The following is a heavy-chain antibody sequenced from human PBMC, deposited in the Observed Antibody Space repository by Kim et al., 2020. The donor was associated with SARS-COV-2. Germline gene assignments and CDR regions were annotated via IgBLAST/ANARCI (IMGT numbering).Heavy chain of an antibody. Sequence: GGSLRLSCAASGFTFSSYNMNWVRQAPGEGLEWVSVISNSGTNTYYADSVKGRFTISRDNSKNTLFLQMNSLRAEDTAVYYCARGRPRNTMIVVVTRNVSGACDIWGQETMLPVPS. CDR2: ISNSGTNT. CDR1: GFTFSSYN. CDR3: ARGRPRNTMIVVVTRNVSGACDI. J-gene: IGHJ3*02. V-gene: IGHV3-30-3*01. D-gene: IGHD3-22*01.